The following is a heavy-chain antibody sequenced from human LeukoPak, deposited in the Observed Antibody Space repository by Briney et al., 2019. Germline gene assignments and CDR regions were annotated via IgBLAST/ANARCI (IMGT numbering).Heavy chain of an antibody. CDR3: AREWLRNPVGLDY. V-gene: IGHV7-4-1*02. J-gene: IGHJ4*02. CDR2: INTNTGNP. D-gene: IGHD5-12*01. Sequence: ASVKVSCKASGGTFSSYAISWVRQAPGQGLEWMGWINTNTGNPTYAQGFTGRFVFSLDTSVSTAYLQISSLKAEDTAVYYCAREWLRNPVGLDYWGQGTLVTVSS. CDR1: GGTFSSYA.